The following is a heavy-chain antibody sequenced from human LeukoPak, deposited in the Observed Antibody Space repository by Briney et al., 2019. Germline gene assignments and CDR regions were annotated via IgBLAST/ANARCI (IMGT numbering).Heavy chain of an antibody. Sequence: GGSLRLSCAASGFTFSNYAMSWVRQAPGKGLEWVSAISGSGAGTYYAGSVKGRFTISRDNSKNTLYLQMNSLRAEDTAVYYCAKTFEAGSLFGMDVWGQGTTVTVSS. CDR2: ISGSGAGT. CDR3: AKTFEAGSLFGMDV. J-gene: IGHJ6*02. D-gene: IGHD6-19*01. V-gene: IGHV3-23*01. CDR1: GFTFSNYA.